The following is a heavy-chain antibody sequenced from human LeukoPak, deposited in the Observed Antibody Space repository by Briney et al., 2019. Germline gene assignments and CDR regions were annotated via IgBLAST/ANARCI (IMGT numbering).Heavy chain of an antibody. V-gene: IGHV5-51*01. D-gene: IGHD6-19*01. CDR3: ARPRSSGWDAYFDY. Sequence: GESLKISCKGSRYSFTSYWIGGVRQMPGKGLEWKGIIYPGDSDTRYSPSFQGQVTISADKSISTAYLQWSSLKASDTAMYYCARPRSSGWDAYFDYWGQGTLVTVSS. J-gene: IGHJ4*02. CDR2: IYPGDSDT. CDR1: RYSFTSYW.